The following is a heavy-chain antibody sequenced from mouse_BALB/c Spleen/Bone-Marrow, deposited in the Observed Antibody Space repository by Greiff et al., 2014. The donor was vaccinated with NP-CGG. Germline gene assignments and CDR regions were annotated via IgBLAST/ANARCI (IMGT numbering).Heavy chain of an antibody. Sequence: VQLKESGPELVKPGASVKMSCKASGYTFTDYYMKWVKQSHGKSLEWIGDINPNNGDTFYNQKFKGKATLTVDKSSSTAYMQLDSLTSEDSALYYCARSDYGYYYYAMDYWSQGTSVTVSS. CDR2: INPNNGDT. J-gene: IGHJ4*01. CDR3: ARSDYGYYYYAMDY. V-gene: IGHV1-26*01. D-gene: IGHD2-1*01. CDR1: GYTFTDYY.